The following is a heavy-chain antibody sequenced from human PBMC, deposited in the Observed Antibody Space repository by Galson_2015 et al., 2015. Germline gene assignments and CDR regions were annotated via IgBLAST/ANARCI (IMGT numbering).Heavy chain of an antibody. CDR2: ISGSGDYT. J-gene: IGHJ6*02. D-gene: IGHD4-23*01. Sequence: SLRLSCAASGFTFTSYAMSWVRQVPGKGPEWVSAISGSGDYTYHADSVKGRFTISRDNSKNTLYLQMISLRAEDTALYYCAKALGIGGGNSYGMDVWGQGTTVTVSS. CDR3: AKALGIGGGNSYGMDV. CDR1: GFTFTSYA. V-gene: IGHV3-23*01.